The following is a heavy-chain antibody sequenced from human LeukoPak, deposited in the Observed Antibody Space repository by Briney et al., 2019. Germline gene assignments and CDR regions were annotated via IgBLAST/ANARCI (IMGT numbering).Heavy chain of an antibody. CDR3: ARGPHERSGYPDD. CDR2: ISPYNGNT. CDR1: GYTFNTYG. J-gene: IGHJ4*02. Sequence: GDSVKVSCKPYGYTFNTYGITWARQAPGQGLEWMGWISPYNGNTNYAQKFQGRVTMTTDTSTSTAYMELRSLRSDDTAVYYCARGPHERSGYPDDWGQGTLVTVSS. D-gene: IGHD3-22*01. V-gene: IGHV1-18*01.